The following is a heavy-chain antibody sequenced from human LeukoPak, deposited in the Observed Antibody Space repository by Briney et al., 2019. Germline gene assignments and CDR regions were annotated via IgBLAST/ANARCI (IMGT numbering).Heavy chain of an antibody. CDR2: IRFDGSHK. Sequence: GGSLRLSCAASGFNFRNYAMHWVRQAPGKEPEWVALIRFDGSHKYYADSVKGRFTISRDNSRDTLSLQMSSLRAEDTAVYYCTRSAYCTGGTCYSKTFDYWGQGTLVTVSS. CDR3: TRSAYCTGGTCYSKTFDY. J-gene: IGHJ4*02. CDR1: GFNFRNYA. D-gene: IGHD2-15*01. V-gene: IGHV3-30*02.